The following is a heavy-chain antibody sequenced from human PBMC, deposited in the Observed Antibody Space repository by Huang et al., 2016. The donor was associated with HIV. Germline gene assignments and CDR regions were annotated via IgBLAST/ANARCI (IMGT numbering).Heavy chain of an antibody. CDR1: GGSISTHY. Sequence: QVQLQESGPGLVKPSETLSLTCTVSGGSISTHYWSWIRQPPGKGLEGIGSIDYSGSTNYSPSLKSRVTILLDTSKTQFSLRVNSVTAADTAMYYCARDHHDFWRGYRRMYFFDHWGQGTLVTVSS. CDR3: ARDHHDFWRGYRRMYFFDH. V-gene: IGHV4-59*11. CDR2: IDYSGST. D-gene: IGHD3-3*01. J-gene: IGHJ4*02.